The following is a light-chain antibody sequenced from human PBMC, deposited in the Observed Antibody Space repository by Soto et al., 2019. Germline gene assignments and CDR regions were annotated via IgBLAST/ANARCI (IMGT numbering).Light chain of an antibody. V-gene: IGLV2-23*01. CDR3: CSYAGSSTSYVV. CDR2: EGS. Sequence: QSALTQPASVSGSPGQSITISCTGTSSDVGSYNLVSWYQQHPGKAPKLMIYEGSKRPSGVSNRFSGSKSGNTASLTISGLQAEDEADYYCCSYAGSSTSYVVFGAGTKLTVL. CDR1: SSDVGSYNL. J-gene: IGLJ2*01.